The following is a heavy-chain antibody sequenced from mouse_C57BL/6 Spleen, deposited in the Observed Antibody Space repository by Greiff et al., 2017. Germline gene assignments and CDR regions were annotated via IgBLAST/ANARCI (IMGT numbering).Heavy chain of an antibody. Sequence: VQLQQPGAELVKPGASVKMSCKASGYTFTSYWITWVKQRPGQGLEWIGDIYPGSGSTNYNEKFKSKATLTVDTSSSTAYMQLSSLTSEDSAVYYCARWMATVVAPYWYFDVWGTGTTVTVSS. CDR2: IYPGSGST. D-gene: IGHD1-1*01. CDR3: ARWMATVVAPYWYFDV. V-gene: IGHV1-55*01. J-gene: IGHJ1*03. CDR1: GYTFTSYW.